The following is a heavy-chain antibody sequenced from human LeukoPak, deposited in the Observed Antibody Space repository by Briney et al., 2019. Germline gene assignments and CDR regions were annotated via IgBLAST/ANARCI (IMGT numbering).Heavy chain of an antibody. J-gene: IGHJ6*02. CDR1: VFPLRSCA. CDR3: AKAQEPYYYSGKDF. D-gene: IGHD1-14*01. V-gene: IGHV3-23*01. CDR2: ISGRGGST. Sequence: PGGSLRLSCAAWVFPLRSCAVSGLRQAPGKGLEWVSAISGRGGSTYYADSVKGRFTISGDNSKNTLYLQMNTLRAEDTAVYYSAKAQEPYYYSGKDFWSQGTTVTVSS.